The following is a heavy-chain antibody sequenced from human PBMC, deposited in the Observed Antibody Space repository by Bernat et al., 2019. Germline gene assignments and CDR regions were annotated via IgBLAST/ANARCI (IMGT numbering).Heavy chain of an antibody. CDR2: ISYDGSNK. Sequence: QVQLVESGGGVVQPGRSLRLSCAASGFTFSSYGMHWVRQAPGKGLEWVAVISYDGSNKYYADSVKGRFTISRDNSKNTLYLQMNSLRAEDTAVYYCAKDLERWLRTFNFFDPWGQGTLVTVSS. V-gene: IGHV3-30*18. CDR3: AKDLERWLRTFNFFDP. D-gene: IGHD5-12*01. CDR1: GFTFSSYG. J-gene: IGHJ5*02.